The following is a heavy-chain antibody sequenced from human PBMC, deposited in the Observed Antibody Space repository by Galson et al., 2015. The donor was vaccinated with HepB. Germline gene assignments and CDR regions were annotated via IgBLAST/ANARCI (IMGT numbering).Heavy chain of an antibody. Sequence: ETLSLTCAVYGGSFSGYYWSWIRQPPGKGLEWIGEINHSGSTNYNPSLKSRVTISVDTSKNQFSLKLSSVTAADTAVYYCARGPPVLRFLEWLLDLWFDPWGQGTLVTVSS. CDR3: ARGPPVLRFLEWLLDLWFDP. CDR2: INHSGST. CDR1: GGSFSGYY. V-gene: IGHV4-34*01. D-gene: IGHD3-3*01. J-gene: IGHJ5*02.